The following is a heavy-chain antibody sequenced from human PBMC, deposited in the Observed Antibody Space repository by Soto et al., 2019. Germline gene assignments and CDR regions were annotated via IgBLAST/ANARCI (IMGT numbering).Heavy chain of an antibody. CDR3: ARARYQLLHPYYYGMDV. CDR2: IHYSGST. V-gene: IGHV4-59*01. J-gene: IGHJ6*02. D-gene: IGHD2-2*01. Sequence: QVQLQESGPGLVKPSETLSLTCTVSGGSISSYYWSWIRQSPGKGLEWIGYIHYSGSTKSNPSLKSRVTISVDTSRNQVSLKLSLVTAADSAVYFCARARYQLLHPYYYGMDVWGQGTTVTVSS. CDR1: GGSISSYY.